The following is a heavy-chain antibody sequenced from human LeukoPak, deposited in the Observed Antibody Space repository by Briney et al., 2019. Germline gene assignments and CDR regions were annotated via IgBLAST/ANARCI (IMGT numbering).Heavy chain of an antibody. J-gene: IGHJ4*02. V-gene: IGHV3-30*02. CDR3: ARDSGGYSYGYLFDY. CDR1: GFTFKSYA. Sequence: PGGSLRLSCAASGFTFKSYAMNWVRQAPGKGLEWVAFIRYDGSNKYYADSVKGRFTISRDNSKNTLYLQMNSLRAEDTAVYYCARDSGGYSYGYLFDYWGQGTLVTVSS. CDR2: IRYDGSNK. D-gene: IGHD5-18*01.